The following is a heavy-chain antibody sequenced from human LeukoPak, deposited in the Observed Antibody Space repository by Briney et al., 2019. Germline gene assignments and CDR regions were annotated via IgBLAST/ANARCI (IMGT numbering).Heavy chain of an antibody. Sequence: ASVKVSCKASGYTFTGYYMHWVRQAPGQGLEWMGWIYPNSGGTKYAQKFQGRVTMTRDTSISTAYLELSRLRSDDTAVYYCASGRGRYFDWLPHCFGYWGQGTLVTVSS. CDR2: IYPNSGGT. D-gene: IGHD3-9*01. V-gene: IGHV1-2*02. CDR1: GYTFTGYY. CDR3: ASGRGRYFDWLPHCFGY. J-gene: IGHJ4*02.